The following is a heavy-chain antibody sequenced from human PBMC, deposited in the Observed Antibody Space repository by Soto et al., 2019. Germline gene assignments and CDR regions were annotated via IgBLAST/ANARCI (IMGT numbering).Heavy chain of an antibody. CDR3: ANLVVAATPFDY. J-gene: IGHJ4*02. D-gene: IGHD2-15*01. Sequence: GGSLILSCAASGFTFSSYAMSWVRQAPGKGLEWVSAISGSGGSTYYADSVKGRFTISRDNSKNTLYLQMNSLRAEDTAVYYCANLVVAATPFDYWGQGTLVTVSS. V-gene: IGHV3-23*01. CDR2: ISGSGGST. CDR1: GFTFSSYA.